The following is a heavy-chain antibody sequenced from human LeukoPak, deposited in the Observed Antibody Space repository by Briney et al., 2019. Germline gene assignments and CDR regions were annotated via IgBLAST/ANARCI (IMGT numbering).Heavy chain of an antibody. CDR1: GFTFSSYA. CDR2: INTSGGST. V-gene: IGHV3-23*01. D-gene: IGHD3-22*01. Sequence: GGSLRLSCAAPGFTFSSYAMSWVRQAPGKGLEWVSGINTSGGSTVYADSVKGRFTISSDNPRNTLYMQMNSLRAEDTALYYCAIMHPYYDGNGYWVQWGQGTLVTVSS. CDR3: AIMHPYYDGNGYWVQ. J-gene: IGHJ4*02.